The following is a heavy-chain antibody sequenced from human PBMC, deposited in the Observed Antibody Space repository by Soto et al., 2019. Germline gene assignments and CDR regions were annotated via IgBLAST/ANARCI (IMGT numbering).Heavy chain of an antibody. V-gene: IGHV1-46*01. Sequence: ASVKVSCKASGYTFTSYYMHWVRQAPGQGLEWMGIINPSGGSTSYARKFQGRVTMTRDTSTSTVYMELSSLRSEDTAVYYCARDLPPTGVVVPAALNYYYYGMDVWGQGTRVTVSS. CDR3: ARDLPPTGVVVPAALNYYYYGMDV. CDR2: INPSGGST. CDR1: GYTFTSYY. J-gene: IGHJ6*02. D-gene: IGHD2-2*01.